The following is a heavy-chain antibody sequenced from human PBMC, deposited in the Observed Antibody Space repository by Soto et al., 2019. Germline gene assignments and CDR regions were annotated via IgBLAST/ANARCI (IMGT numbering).Heavy chain of an antibody. CDR1: GFTFSSYS. V-gene: IGHV3-48*01. D-gene: IGHD6-19*01. J-gene: IGHJ4*02. CDR2: ISSSSSTI. Sequence: GGSLRLSCAASGFTFSSYSMNWVRQAPGKGLEWVSYISSSSSTIYYADSVKGRFTISRDNAKNSLYLKMNSLRAEDTAVYYCASLSGYSSGWELFDYWGQGTLVTVSS. CDR3: ASLSGYSSGWELFDY.